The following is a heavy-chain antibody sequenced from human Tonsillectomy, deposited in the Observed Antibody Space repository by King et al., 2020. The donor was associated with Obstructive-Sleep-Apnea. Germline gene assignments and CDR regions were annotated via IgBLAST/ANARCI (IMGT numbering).Heavy chain of an antibody. J-gene: IGHJ6*02. CDR1: GYTFTNYG. V-gene: IGHV1-18*01. CDR2: ISAYNGNT. Sequence: QLVQSGAELKKPGASVKVACKASGYTFTNYGVSWVRQAPGQGLEWMGWISAYNGNTKYAQNLQGRVTLTTDTSTSTAYMDLRSLRSDDTAVYYCARERMKLLWFGESYYGMDVWGQGTTVTVSS. CDR3: ARERMKLLWFGESYYGMDV. D-gene: IGHD3-10*01.